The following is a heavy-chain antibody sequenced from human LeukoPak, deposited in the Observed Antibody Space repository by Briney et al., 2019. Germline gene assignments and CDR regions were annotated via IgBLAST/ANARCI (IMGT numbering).Heavy chain of an antibody. V-gene: IGHV1-18*01. Sequence: GASVKVSCKASGYTFTSYGISWVRQAPGQGLEWMGWISAYNGNTNYAQKLQGRVTMTTDTSTSTAYMELRSLRSDGTAVYYCARDRNIRDVWFADLDYWGQGTLVTVSS. D-gene: IGHD3-10*01. CDR2: ISAYNGNT. CDR1: GYTFTSYG. J-gene: IGHJ4*02. CDR3: ARDRNIRDVWFADLDY.